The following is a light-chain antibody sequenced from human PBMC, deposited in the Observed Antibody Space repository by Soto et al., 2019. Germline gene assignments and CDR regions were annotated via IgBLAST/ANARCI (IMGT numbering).Light chain of an antibody. J-gene: IGKJ5*01. CDR1: QGISSW. CDR3: QQANSFPIT. Sequence: DIQMPQSPSSVSASVGARVTITCRASQGISSWLAWYQKKPGKAPNLLIYAASSLQSGVPSRFSGSESGTDFTLTISSLQPEECAIYFCQQANSFPITVGQGTRLEIK. V-gene: IGKV1-12*01. CDR2: AAS.